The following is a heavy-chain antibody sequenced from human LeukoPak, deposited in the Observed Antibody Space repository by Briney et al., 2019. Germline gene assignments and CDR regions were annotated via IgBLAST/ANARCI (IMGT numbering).Heavy chain of an antibody. CDR3: AKEEYSEAPCLDY. CDR1: GFPCSSYG. CDR2: IRCDGSDK. D-gene: IGHD5-12*01. V-gene: IGHV3-30*02. Sequence: PGGSLRLSCAASGFPCSSYGLHWVRQAPGKGLEWLAFIRCDGSDKYYGDSVKGRFTISRDTTKNIMFLQMSSLRPQDTAFYYFAKEEYSEAPCLDYWGQGTHVTVSS. J-gene: IGHJ4*02.